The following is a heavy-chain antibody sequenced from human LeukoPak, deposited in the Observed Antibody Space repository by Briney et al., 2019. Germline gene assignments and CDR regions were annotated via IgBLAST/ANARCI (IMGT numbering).Heavy chain of an antibody. J-gene: IGHJ4*02. CDR2: ISYDGSNK. D-gene: IGHD1-26*01. V-gene: IGHV3-30*03. Sequence: GGSLRLSCAASGFTFSSYGMHWVRQAPGKGLEWVAVISYDGSNKYYADSVKGRFTISRDNSKNTLYPQMNSLRAEDTAVYYCVGGAGTDFDYWGQGTLVTVSS. CDR3: VGGAGTDFDY. CDR1: GFTFSSYG.